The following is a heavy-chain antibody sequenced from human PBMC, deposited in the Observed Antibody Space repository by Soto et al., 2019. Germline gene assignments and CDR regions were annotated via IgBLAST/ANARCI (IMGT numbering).Heavy chain of an antibody. CDR2: ISYDGSNK. V-gene: IGHV3-30-3*01. J-gene: IGHJ4*02. D-gene: IGHD3-10*01. CDR1: GFTFSSYA. Sequence: GGSLRLSCAASGFTFSSYAMHWVRQAPGKGLEWVAVISYDGSNKYYADSVKGRFTISRDNSKNTLYLQMNSLRAEDTAVYYCARVGNDRTWFGELLRVLFDYWGQGTLVTVSS. CDR3: ARVGNDRTWFGELLRVLFDY.